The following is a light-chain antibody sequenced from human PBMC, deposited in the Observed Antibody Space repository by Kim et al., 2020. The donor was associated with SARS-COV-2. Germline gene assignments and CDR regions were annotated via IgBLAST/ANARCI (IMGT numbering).Light chain of an antibody. CDR1: QSVSTNF. V-gene: IGKV3-20*01. CDR2: GAS. J-gene: IGKJ1*01. CDR3: QQYDSSPQT. Sequence: PGERATPSCRASQSVSTNFLAWYQQKAGQAPRLLIYGASSRATGIPERFSGSGSGTDFTLTISRLEPEDFAMYYCQQYDSSPQTFGQGTKVDIK.